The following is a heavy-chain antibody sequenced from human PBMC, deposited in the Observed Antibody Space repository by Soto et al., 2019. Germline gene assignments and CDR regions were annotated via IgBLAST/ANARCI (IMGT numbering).Heavy chain of an antibody. Sequence: PSETLSLTCTISGGSISNGDYYWNWIRQSPGKGLEWIGYIYYSGSTYYNPSLKSRVTMFVDTSNNQFSLKLTSVTVADTAVYYCAREPVPDHEYYGLDVWGQGTTVTVSS. CDR3: AREPVPDHEYYGLDV. D-gene: IGHD6-6*01. V-gene: IGHV4-30-4*01. J-gene: IGHJ6*02. CDR1: GGSISNGDYY. CDR2: IYYSGST.